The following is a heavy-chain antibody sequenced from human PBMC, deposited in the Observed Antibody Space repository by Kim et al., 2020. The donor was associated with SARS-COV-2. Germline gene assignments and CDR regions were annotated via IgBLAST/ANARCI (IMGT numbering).Heavy chain of an antibody. J-gene: IGHJ5*02. V-gene: IGHV1-69*13. CDR2: IIPIFGTA. D-gene: IGHD2-2*01. Sequence: ASVKVSCKASGGTFSSYAISWVRQAPGQGLEWMGGIIPIFGTANYAQKFQGRVTITADESTSTAYMELSSLRSEDTAVYYCARVDCSSTSCYFVSWFDPWGEGTLVTVSS. CDR3: ARVDCSSTSCYFVSWFDP. CDR1: GGTFSSYA.